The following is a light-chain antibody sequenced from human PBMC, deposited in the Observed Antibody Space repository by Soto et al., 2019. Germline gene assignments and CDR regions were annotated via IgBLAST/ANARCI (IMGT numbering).Light chain of an antibody. V-gene: IGKV3-20*01. CDR3: QQFHISRT. CDR2: GAS. CDR1: RSVGND. Sequence: EIVLTQSPATLSLSPGERATLSCRASRSVGNDLSWYQKKPGHAPGPLIYGASSRATGIPDRFIGSGSGTDFTLTITGLEPEDFAVYYCQQFHISRTFGQGTKVDIK. J-gene: IGKJ1*01.